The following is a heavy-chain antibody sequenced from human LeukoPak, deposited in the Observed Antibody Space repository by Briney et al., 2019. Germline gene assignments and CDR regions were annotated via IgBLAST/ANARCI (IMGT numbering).Heavy chain of an antibody. CDR1: GFTFSSYA. CDR3: ARGPTYYDFWSGYPPYFDY. CDR2: ISYDGSNK. Sequence: GGSLRLSCAASGFTFSSYAMHWVRQAPGKGLEWVAVISYDGSNKYYADSVKGRFTISRDNSKNTLYLQMNSLRAEDTAVYYCARGPTYYDFWSGYPPYFDYWGQGTLVTVSS. D-gene: IGHD3-3*01. J-gene: IGHJ4*02. V-gene: IGHV3-30*04.